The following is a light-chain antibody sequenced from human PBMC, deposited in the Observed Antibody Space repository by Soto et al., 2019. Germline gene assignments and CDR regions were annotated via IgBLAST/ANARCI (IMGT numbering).Light chain of an antibody. CDR3: LHYGGSPLT. J-gene: IGKJ5*01. Sequence: EIVLTQSPATLSFSPGERATLSCRASQSVSSYLAWYQQKPGQAPRLLIYDASRRASGVPARFSGSGSGTDFTLTIGRLEPGDFAVYYCLHYGGSPLTFGQGTRLEIK. V-gene: IGKV3-20*01. CDR2: DAS. CDR1: QSVSSY.